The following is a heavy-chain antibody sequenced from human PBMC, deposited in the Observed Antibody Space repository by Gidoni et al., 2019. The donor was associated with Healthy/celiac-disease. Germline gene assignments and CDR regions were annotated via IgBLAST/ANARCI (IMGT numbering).Heavy chain of an antibody. CDR3: ARHDLSGEASFDY. V-gene: IGHV4-59*08. CDR1: GGSISSYY. J-gene: IGHJ4*02. CDR2: IYYSGST. D-gene: IGHD3-3*01. Sequence: QVQLQESGPGLVKPSETLSLTCTVSGGSISSYYWSWIRQPPGKGLEWIGYIYYSGSTNYNPSLKSRVTISVDTSKNQFSLKLSSVTAADTAVYYCARHDLSGEASFDYWGQGTLVTVSS.